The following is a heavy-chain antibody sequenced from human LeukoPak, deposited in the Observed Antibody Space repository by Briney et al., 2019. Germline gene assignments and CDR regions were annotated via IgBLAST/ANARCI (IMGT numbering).Heavy chain of an antibody. Sequence: GGSLRLSCAASGFTFSSHGMNWVRQAPGKGLEWVSGISPGGGITYYTDSVKGRFTISRDNSKNTVSLQMNSLRAEDTAVYYCAKADGRYFDYHWGQGTLVTVSS. J-gene: IGHJ4*02. D-gene: IGHD3-9*01. CDR3: AKADGRYFDYH. CDR2: ISPGGGIT. CDR1: GFTFSSHG. V-gene: IGHV3-23*01.